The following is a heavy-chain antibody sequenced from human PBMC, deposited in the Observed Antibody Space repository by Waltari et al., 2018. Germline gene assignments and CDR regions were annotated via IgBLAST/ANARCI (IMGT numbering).Heavy chain of an antibody. D-gene: IGHD1-26*01. J-gene: IGHJ4*02. Sequence: QLQLQESGPGLVKPSETLSLTCTVSGGSIEPYYWTGIRQPPGKGLEWIGYIFYTGSTNYNPSLRSRVSMSVDTSKNQFSLKVFSVTSADTAVYYCATGQAGDHWGQGSLVTVSS. V-gene: IGHV4-59*03. CDR1: GGSIEPYY. CDR3: ATGQAGDH. CDR2: IFYTGST.